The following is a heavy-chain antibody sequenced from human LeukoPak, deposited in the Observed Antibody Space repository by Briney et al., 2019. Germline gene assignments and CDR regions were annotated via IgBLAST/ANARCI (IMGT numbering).Heavy chain of an antibody. D-gene: IGHD2-2*01. CDR1: GGTFSSYA. CDR3: ALLTSSYDAFDI. Sequence: SVKVSCKASGGTFSSYAISWVRQAPGQGLEWMGGIIPIFGTANYAQKFQGRVTITTDESTSTAYMELSSLRSEDTAVYYCALLTSSYDAFDIWGQGTMVTVSS. V-gene: IGHV1-69*05. J-gene: IGHJ3*02. CDR2: IIPIFGTA.